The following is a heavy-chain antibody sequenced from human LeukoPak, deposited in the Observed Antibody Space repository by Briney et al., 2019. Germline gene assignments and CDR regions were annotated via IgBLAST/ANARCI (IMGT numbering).Heavy chain of an antibody. J-gene: IGHJ3*02. V-gene: IGHV4-39*07. D-gene: IGHD3-22*01. CDR3: ARDRWLGYYYDSSGYYSAGHDAFDI. CDR2: IYYSGST. CDR1: GGSISSSSYY. Sequence: WETLSLTCTVSGGSISSSSYYWGWIRQPPGKGLEWIGSIYYSGSTYYNPSLKSRVTISVDTSKNQFSLKLSSVTAADTAVYYCARDRWLGYYYDSSGYYSAGHDAFDIWGQGTMVTVSS.